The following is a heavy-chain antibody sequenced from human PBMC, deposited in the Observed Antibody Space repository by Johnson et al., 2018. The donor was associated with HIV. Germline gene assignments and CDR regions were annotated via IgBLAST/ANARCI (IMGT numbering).Heavy chain of an antibody. CDR3: ARTQRVTMIVVSLGAFDI. D-gene: IGHD3-22*01. J-gene: IGHJ3*02. CDR2: ISNSGSTI. V-gene: IGHV3-11*04. CDR1: GFKLYEYD. Sequence: QVLLVESGGDVVRPGGSLRISCVASGFKLYEYDVSWVRQVPGKGLEWISYISNSGSTIYYVDSVKGRFTISRDNAKNSLYLQMNSLRAEDTAVYYCARTQRVTMIVVSLGAFDIWGQGTMVTVSS.